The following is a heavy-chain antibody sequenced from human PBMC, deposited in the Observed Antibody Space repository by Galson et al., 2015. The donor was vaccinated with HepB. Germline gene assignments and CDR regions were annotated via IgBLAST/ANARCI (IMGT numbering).Heavy chain of an antibody. CDR1: GYTFTGYY. CDR3: ARVVVVAATPRVVDYYYYYMDV. J-gene: IGHJ6*03. V-gene: IGHV1-2*06. CDR2: INPNSGGT. D-gene: IGHD2-15*01. Sequence: SVKVSCKASGYTFTGYYMHWVRQAPGQGLEWMGRINPNSGGTNYAQKFQGRVTMTRDTSISTAYMELSRLRSDDTAVYYCARVVVVAATPRVVDYYYYYMDVWGKGTMVTVSS.